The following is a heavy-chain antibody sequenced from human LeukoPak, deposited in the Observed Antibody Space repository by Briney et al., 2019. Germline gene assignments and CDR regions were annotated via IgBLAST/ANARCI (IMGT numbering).Heavy chain of an antibody. CDR1: GYNFGIFG. CDR3: ARVGVVVPAAWFDP. D-gene: IGHD2-2*01. J-gene: IGHJ5*02. CDR2: ISADNGNT. V-gene: IGHV1-18*01. Sequence: ASVTVSCKASGYNFGIFGISWVRQAPGQGLEWMGWISADNGNTNYAQNLQGRVTMTTDTSTSIAYMELRSLRSDDTAVYYCARVGVVVPAAWFDPWGQGTLVTVSS.